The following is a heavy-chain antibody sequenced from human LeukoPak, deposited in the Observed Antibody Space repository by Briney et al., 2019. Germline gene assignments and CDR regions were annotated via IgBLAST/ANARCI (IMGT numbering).Heavy chain of an antibody. CDR2: IYYSGST. CDR3: ARQRENGYFQH. Sequence: SETLSLTCTVSGGSISSSSYYWSWIRQPPGKGLEWIGSIYYSGSTYYNPSLKSRVTISVDTSKNQFSLKLSSVTAADTAVYYCARQRENGYFQHWGQGTLVTVSS. J-gene: IGHJ1*01. V-gene: IGHV4-39*07. CDR1: GGSISSSSYY.